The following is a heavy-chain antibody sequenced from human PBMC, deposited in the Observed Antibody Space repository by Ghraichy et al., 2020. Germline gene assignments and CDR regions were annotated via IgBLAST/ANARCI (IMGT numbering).Heavy chain of an antibody. Sequence: SETLSLTCTVPDDSINKYYWTWIRQPPGKGLEWIGYIYDSETTNYNPSLKSRVTISVDTSKNQFSLQMGSVTTADTAVYYCARFLGLVIGAYDMWGQGTMVTV. J-gene: IGHJ3*02. CDR3: ARFLGLVIGAYDM. CDR2: IYDSETT. D-gene: IGHD3/OR15-3a*01. CDR1: DDSINKYY. V-gene: IGHV4-59*01.